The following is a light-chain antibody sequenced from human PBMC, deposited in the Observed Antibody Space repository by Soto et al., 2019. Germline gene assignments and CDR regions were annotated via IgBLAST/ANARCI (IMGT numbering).Light chain of an antibody. J-gene: IGKJ4*01. CDR2: DAS. Sequence: ALRLTQSPSSLSATAGDRVTITCRASQSISIYLAWYQQKPGKAPELLIYDASTLQHGDPSRFSGSGFGTEFTLTISRLQSEDFATYYCQQYFLYPLTFGGGTRVELK. CDR3: QQYFLYPLT. CDR1: QSISIY. V-gene: IGKV1-8*01.